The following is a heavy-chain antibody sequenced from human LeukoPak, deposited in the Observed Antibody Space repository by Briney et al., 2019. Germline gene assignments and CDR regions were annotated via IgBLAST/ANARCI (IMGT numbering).Heavy chain of an antibody. CDR3: ARSMRYCSSTSCYPYYYMDV. D-gene: IGHD2-2*01. CDR2: IYPGDSDT. Sequence: GESLKISCKGSGYSFTNYWIGWVRQMPGKGLEWMGIIYPGDSDTRYSPSFQGQVTISADKSISTAYLQWSSLKASDTAMYYCARSMRYCSSTSCYPYYYMDVWGKGTTVTVSS. V-gene: IGHV5-51*01. J-gene: IGHJ6*03. CDR1: GYSFTNYW.